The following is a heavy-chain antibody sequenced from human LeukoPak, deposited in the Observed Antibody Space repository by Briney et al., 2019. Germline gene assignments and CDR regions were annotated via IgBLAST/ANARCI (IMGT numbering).Heavy chain of an antibody. CDR1: GYTFTSYG. CDR3: TSLVVGATTFDY. D-gene: IGHD1-26*01. J-gene: IGHJ4*02. V-gene: IGHV1-18*01. CDR2: ISAYNGNT. Sequence: ASVKVSCKASGYTFTSYGISWVRQAPGQGLEWMGWISAYNGNTNYAQKLQGRVTITRNTSISTAYMELSSLRSEDTAVYYCTSLVVGATTFDYWGQGTLVTVSS.